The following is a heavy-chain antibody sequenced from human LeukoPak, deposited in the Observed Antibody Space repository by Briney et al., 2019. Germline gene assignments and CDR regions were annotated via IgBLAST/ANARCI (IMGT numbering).Heavy chain of an antibody. Sequence: PSETLSLTCSVSGYSIRSGYSWGWIRQPPGKGLEWVGTMFQNGTAYYNPALKSRLTISIDTRKNRFSLDLPSMTATDTALYYCATARTGLVVQIPAGIFDYWGQGALVTVSS. V-gene: IGHV4-38-2*02. D-gene: IGHD2-2*02. J-gene: IGHJ4*02. CDR1: GYSIRSGYS. CDR3: ATARTGLVVQIPAGIFDY. CDR2: MFQNGTA.